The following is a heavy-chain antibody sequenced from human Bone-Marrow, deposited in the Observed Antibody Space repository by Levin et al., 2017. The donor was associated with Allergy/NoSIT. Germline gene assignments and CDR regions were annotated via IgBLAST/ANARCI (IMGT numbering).Heavy chain of an antibody. V-gene: IGHV4-34*01. CDR2: INHSGST. CDR1: GGSFSGYY. D-gene: IGHD1-1*01. CDR3: ARVEGAQLERRKYFDY. J-gene: IGHJ4*02. Sequence: TSETLSLTCAVYGGSFSGYYWSWIRQPPGKGLEWIGEINHSGSTNYNPSLKSRVTISVDTSKNQFSLKLSSVTAADTAVYYCARVEGAQLERRKYFDYWGQGTLVTVSS.